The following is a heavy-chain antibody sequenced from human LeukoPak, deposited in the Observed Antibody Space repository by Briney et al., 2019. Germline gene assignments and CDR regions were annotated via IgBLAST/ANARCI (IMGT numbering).Heavy chain of an antibody. CDR3: VRGSYASVWR. CDR1: GDRVSSSSTA. Sequence: SQTLSLTCAISGDRVSSSSTAWSWIRQSPSKGLEWLGRTYFRSEWFYDYASSVRSRISIKPDTSKNHFSLQLNSVTPDDTAVYYCVRGSYASVWRWGQGTLVTVSS. D-gene: IGHD6-19*01. J-gene: IGHJ4*02. CDR2: TYFRSEWFY. V-gene: IGHV6-1*01.